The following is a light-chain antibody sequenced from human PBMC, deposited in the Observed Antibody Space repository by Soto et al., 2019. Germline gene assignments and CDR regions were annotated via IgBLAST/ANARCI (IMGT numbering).Light chain of an antibody. CDR3: QLYNIRLST. CDR2: GAS. CDR1: QSVSSN. V-gene: IGKV3-15*01. Sequence: EIVMTQSPATLSVSPGERATLSCRASQSVSSNLAWYQQKPGQAPRLLIYGASTRATGIPARFSGSGSGTEFTLTISSLQTVDFAVYYCQLYNIRLSTFGGGTNVEIK. J-gene: IGKJ4*01.